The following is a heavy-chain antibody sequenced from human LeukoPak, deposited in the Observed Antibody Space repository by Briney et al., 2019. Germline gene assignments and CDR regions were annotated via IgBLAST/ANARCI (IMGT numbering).Heavy chain of an antibody. J-gene: IGHJ4*02. CDR2: ISYDGSNK. Sequence: GRSLRLSCAASGFTFSSYAMHWVRQAPGKGLEWVAVISYDGSNKYYADSVKGRFTISRDNAKNSLYLQLNSLRAEDTAVYFCARDLPTISTWSYFDYWGQGTLVTVSS. D-gene: IGHD3-3*02. CDR3: ARDLPTISTWSYFDY. CDR1: GFTFSSYA. V-gene: IGHV3-30-3*01.